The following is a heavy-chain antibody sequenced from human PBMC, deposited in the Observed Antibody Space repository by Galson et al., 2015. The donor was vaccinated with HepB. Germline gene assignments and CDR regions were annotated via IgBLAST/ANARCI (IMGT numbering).Heavy chain of an antibody. CDR3: ASTPGSEVVPAAIDYYYYMDV. D-gene: IGHD2-2*01. CDR1: GYTFISYG. CDR2: IGAYNGNT. V-gene: IGHV1-18*01. Sequence: SVKVSCKASGYTFISYGISWVRQAPGQGLEWMGWIGAYNGNTNYAQKLQGRVTMTTDTSTSTAYMELRSLRSDDTAVYYCASTPGSEVVPAAIDYYYYMDVWGKGTTVTVSS. J-gene: IGHJ6*03.